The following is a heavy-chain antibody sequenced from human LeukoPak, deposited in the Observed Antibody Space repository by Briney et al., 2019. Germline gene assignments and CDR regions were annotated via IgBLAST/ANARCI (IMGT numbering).Heavy chain of an antibody. J-gene: IGHJ6*02. CDR1: GFTFSSYS. V-gene: IGHV3-21*01. CDR2: ISSSSSYI. D-gene: IGHD6-19*01. CDR3: ASLGGSGWSVGGYYYGMGV. Sequence: GGSLRLSCAASGFTFSSYSMNWVRQAPGKGLEWVSSISSSSSYIYYADSVKGRFTISGDNAKNSLYLQMNSLRAEDTAVYYCASLGGSGWSVGGYYYGMGVWGQGTTVTVSS.